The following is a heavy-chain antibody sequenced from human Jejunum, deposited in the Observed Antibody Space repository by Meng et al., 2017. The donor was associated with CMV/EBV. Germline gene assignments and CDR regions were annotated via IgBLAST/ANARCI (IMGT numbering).Heavy chain of an antibody. CDR2: IIPVFDRT. D-gene: IGHD1-26*01. V-gene: IGHV1-69*04. Sequence: CKASGSTFSNSATSWVRQAPGQGLAWMGNIIPVFDRTNYAQKFQGRVTITADRSTNTAYMELSSLRSDDTAIYYCAGGLGGTIDYWGQGTLVTVSS. J-gene: IGHJ4*02. CDR1: GSTFSNSA. CDR3: AGGLGGTIDY.